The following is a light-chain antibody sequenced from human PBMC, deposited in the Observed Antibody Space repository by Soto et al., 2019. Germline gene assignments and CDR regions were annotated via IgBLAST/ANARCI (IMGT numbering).Light chain of an antibody. Sequence: EIVLTQSPGTLSLSPGERATLSCRASQSVSSSYLAWYQQKPGQAPRLLIYGASSRATGIPDRFSGSGSGTDFTLTISRLEPEDFAVYYCQQSGSPLGTFGQATKVEIK. CDR1: QSVSSSY. V-gene: IGKV3-20*01. CDR2: GAS. J-gene: IGKJ1*01. CDR3: QQSGSPLGT.